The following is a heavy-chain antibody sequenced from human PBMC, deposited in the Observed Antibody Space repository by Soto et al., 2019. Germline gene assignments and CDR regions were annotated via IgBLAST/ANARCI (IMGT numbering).Heavy chain of an antibody. CDR3: ARDRGYNWNYGWFDP. D-gene: IGHD1-7*01. Sequence: QVQLVQSGAEVKKPGASVKVSCKASGYTFTSYGISWVRQAPGQGLEWLGRISAYNGNTNYAQKLQGRVTMTTDTSTSTAYMEMRSLRSDDTAVYYCARDRGYNWNYGWFDPWGQGTLVTVSS. CDR2: ISAYNGNT. J-gene: IGHJ5*02. CDR1: GYTFTSYG. V-gene: IGHV1-18*01.